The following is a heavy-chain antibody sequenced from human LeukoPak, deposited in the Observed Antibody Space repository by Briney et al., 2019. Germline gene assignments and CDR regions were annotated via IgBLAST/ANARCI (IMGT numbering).Heavy chain of an antibody. J-gene: IGHJ5*02. D-gene: IGHD3-9*01. V-gene: IGHV4-30-4*01. CDR1: GGSISSGDYY. CDR2: IYYSGST. CDR3: ARVLRYFDWLSRFDP. Sequence: SQTLSLTCTVSGGSISSGDYYWSWIRQPPGKGLEWIGYIYYSGSTYYNPSLKSRVTISVDTSKNQFSLKLSSVTAADTAVYYCARVLRYFDWLSRFDPWGQGTLVTVSS.